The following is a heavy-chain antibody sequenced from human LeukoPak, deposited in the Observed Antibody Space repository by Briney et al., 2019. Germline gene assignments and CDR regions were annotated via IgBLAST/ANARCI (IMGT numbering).Heavy chain of an antibody. J-gene: IGHJ5*02. Sequence: PSETLSLTCTVSGGSISSYYWSWIRQPPGKGLEWIGYIYYSGSTNYNPSLKSRVTISVDTSKNQFSLKLSSVTAADTAVYYCARAVLYSGYDSVECWFDPWGQGTLVTVSS. CDR1: GGSISSYY. CDR2: IYYSGST. V-gene: IGHV4-59*01. CDR3: ARAVLYSGYDSVECWFDP. D-gene: IGHD5-12*01.